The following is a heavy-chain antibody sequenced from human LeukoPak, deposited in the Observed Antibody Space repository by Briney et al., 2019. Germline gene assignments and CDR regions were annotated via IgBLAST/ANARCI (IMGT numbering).Heavy chain of an antibody. J-gene: IGHJ6*02. CDR1: GYTFTSYA. D-gene: IGHD2-2*01. Sequence: ASVKVSCKASGYTFTSYAISWVRQAPGQGLEWMGGIIPIFGTANYAQKFQGRVTITADESTSTAYMELSSLRSEDTAVYYCAREGVVVPAAIIFGGMDVWGQGTTVTVSS. CDR3: AREGVVVPAAIIFGGMDV. V-gene: IGHV1-69*13. CDR2: IIPIFGTA.